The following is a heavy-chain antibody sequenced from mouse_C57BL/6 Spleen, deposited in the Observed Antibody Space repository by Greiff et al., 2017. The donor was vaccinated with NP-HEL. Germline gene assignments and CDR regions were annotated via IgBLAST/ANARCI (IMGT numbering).Heavy chain of an antibody. V-gene: IGHV14-4*01. Sequence: VQLKESGAELVRPGASVKLSCTASGFNIKDDYMHWVKQRPGQGLEWIGWIDPENGDTEYASKFQGKATITADTSSNTAYLQLSSLTSEDTAVYYCTTGYSWFAGGGQGPLVTVAA. CDR3: TTGYSWFAG. CDR1: GFNIKDDY. CDR2: IDPENGDT. J-gene: IGHJ3*01.